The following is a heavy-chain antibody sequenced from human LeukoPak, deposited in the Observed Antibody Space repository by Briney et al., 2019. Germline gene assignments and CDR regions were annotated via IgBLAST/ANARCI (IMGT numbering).Heavy chain of an antibody. CDR2: IYSGGST. D-gene: IGHD3-22*01. CDR3: ASIPTMGDYDSSGYYYGPSSDY. J-gene: IGHJ4*02. CDR1: GFTVSSNY. V-gene: IGHV3-53*01. Sequence: GGSLRLSCAASGFTVSSNYMSWVRQAPGKGLEWVSVIYSGGSTYYADAVKGRFTISRDNSKNTLYLQMNSLRAEDTAVYYCASIPTMGDYDSSGYYYGPSSDYWGQGTLVTVSS.